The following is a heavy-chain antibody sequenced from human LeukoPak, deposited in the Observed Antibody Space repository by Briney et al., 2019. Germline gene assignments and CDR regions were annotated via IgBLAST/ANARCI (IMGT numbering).Heavy chain of an antibody. J-gene: IGHJ4*02. Sequence: GGSLRLSCAASGLTFNAIHWVRQAPGKGLEWVALTWYDGSNKYYADSVKGRFTISIDNSKNMVYLHMNSLRADDTAVYYCARELFGSGSSPDYWGQGTLVTVSS. CDR1: GLTFNA. D-gene: IGHD3-10*01. CDR3: ARELFGSGSSPDY. CDR2: TWYDGSNK. V-gene: IGHV3-33*01.